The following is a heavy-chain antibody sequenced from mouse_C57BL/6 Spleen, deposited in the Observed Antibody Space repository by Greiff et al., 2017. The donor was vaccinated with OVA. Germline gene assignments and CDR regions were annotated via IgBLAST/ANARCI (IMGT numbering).Heavy chain of an antibody. CDR1: GYTFTDYN. CDR3: ARHSNCDFAD. Sequence: VQLQQSGPELVKPGASVKMSCKASGYTFTDYNMHWVKQSHGKSLEWIGYINPNNGGTSYNQKFKGKATFTVNKSSSTAYMELRSLTSEESAVYYCARHSNCDFADWGQGTLVTVSA. J-gene: IGHJ3*01. V-gene: IGHV1-22*01. CDR2: INPNNGGT. D-gene: IGHD2-5*01.